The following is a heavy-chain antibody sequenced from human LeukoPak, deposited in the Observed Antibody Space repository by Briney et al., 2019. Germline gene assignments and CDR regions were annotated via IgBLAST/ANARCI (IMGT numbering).Heavy chain of an antibody. CDR2: IYYSGRT. J-gene: IGHJ4*02. Sequence: SETLSLTCTVSGGSISSSSYYWGWIRQPPGKGLEWIGSIYYSGRTYYNPSLKSRVTISVDTSKNQFSLKLSSVTAADTAVYYCARLPQQLALDYWGQGTLVTVSS. CDR3: ARLPQQLALDY. CDR1: GGSISSSSYY. V-gene: IGHV4-39*01. D-gene: IGHD6-13*01.